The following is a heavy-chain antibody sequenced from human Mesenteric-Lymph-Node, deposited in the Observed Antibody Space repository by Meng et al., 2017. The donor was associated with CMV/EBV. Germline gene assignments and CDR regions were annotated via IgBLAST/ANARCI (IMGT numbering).Heavy chain of an antibody. Sequence: SETLSLTCTVSGGSISSSSYYWGWIRQPPGKGLEWIASIYYSGSTYYNPSLKSRVTISVDTSKNQFSLKLSSVTAADTAVYYCARHGDLYDFWSGYGRFDPWGQGTLVTASS. V-gene: IGHV4-39*01. D-gene: IGHD3-3*01. CDR3: ARHGDLYDFWSGYGRFDP. J-gene: IGHJ5*02. CDR2: IYYSGST. CDR1: GGSISSSSYY.